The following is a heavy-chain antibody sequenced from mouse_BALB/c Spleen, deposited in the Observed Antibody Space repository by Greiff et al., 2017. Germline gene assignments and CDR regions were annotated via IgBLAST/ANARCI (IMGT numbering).Heavy chain of an antibody. Sequence: EVKLMDSGGGLVQPGGSLRLSCAPSGFTFSDFYMEWVRQPPGKRLEWIAASRNKANDYTTEYSASVKGRFIVSRDTSQSILYLQMNALRAEDTAMYYCARDAGGYDYWGQGTSVTVSS. CDR3: ARDAGGYDY. V-gene: IGHV7-1*02. D-gene: IGHD2-14*01. CDR1: GFTFSDFY. CDR2: SRNKANDYTT. J-gene: IGHJ4*01.